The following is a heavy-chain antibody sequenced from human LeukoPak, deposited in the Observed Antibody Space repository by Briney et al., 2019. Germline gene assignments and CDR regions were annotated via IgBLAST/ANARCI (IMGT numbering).Heavy chain of an antibody. D-gene: IGHD3-10*01. CDR3: ARDRTTMVRGVIITYY. J-gene: IGHJ4*02. Sequence: ASVKVSCKASGYTFTSYGISWVRQAPGQGLEGMGWINTNTGNPTYAQGFTGRFVFSLDTSVSTAYLQISSLKAEDTAVYYCARDRTTMVRGVIITYYWGQGTLVTVSS. CDR2: INTNTGNP. CDR1: GYTFTSYG. V-gene: IGHV7-4-1*02.